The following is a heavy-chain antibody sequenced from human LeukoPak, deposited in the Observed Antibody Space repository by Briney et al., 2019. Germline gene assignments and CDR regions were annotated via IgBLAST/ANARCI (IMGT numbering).Heavy chain of an antibody. CDR1: GFTFSTYS. J-gene: IGHJ4*02. Sequence: GGSLRLSCAVSGFTFSTYSMNWVRQAPGTGLEWVSSISSSSTYIYYADSVKGRFTISRDDAKNSLYLQMNSLRAEDTAVYYCARAWGSGSYYRGSDYWGQGTLVTVSS. V-gene: IGHV3-21*01. D-gene: IGHD3-10*01. CDR3: ARAWGSGSYYRGSDY. CDR2: ISSSSTYI.